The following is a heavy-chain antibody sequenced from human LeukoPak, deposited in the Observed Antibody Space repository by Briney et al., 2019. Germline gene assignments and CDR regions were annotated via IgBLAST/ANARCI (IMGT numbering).Heavy chain of an antibody. D-gene: IGHD4-17*01. CDR3: ARDSDGDFDY. CDR2: IYYSGST. Sequence: SETLSLTCAVYGGSFSGYYWSWIRQPPGKGLEWIGYIYYSGSTNYNPSLKSRVTISVDTSKNQFSLKLSSVTAADTAVYYCARDSDGDFDYWGQGTLVTVSS. V-gene: IGHV4-59*01. CDR1: GGSFSGYY. J-gene: IGHJ4*02.